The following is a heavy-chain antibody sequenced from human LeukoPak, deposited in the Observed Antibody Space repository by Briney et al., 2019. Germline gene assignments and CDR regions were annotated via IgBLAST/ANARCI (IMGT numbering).Heavy chain of an antibody. Sequence: GGSLRLSCAASGFTFSSYGMHWVRQAPGKGLEWVAFIQYDGSNKYYADSVKGRFTISRDNAKNSLYLQMNSLRAEDTAVCYCARASITMVRGELVYYFDFWGQGTLVTVSS. CDR1: GFTFSSYG. V-gene: IGHV3-30*02. CDR3: ARASITMVRGELVYYFDF. CDR2: IQYDGSNK. J-gene: IGHJ4*02. D-gene: IGHD3-10*01.